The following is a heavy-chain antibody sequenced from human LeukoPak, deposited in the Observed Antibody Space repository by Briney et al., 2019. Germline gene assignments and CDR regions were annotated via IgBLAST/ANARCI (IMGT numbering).Heavy chain of an antibody. CDR2: IIPILGIP. J-gene: IGHJ6*02. D-gene: IGHD4-17*01. CDR1: GGTLSYD. CDR3: ASPRVTSVTTSGYGLDV. V-gene: IGHV1-69*04. Sequence: EASVKVSCKPSGGTLSYDINWVRQAPGQGLEWMGRIIPILGIPNYGQKFQGRLTISADKSSSTAYMELTSLTSEDTAVYYCASPRVTSVTTSGYGLDVWGQGTAVTVSS.